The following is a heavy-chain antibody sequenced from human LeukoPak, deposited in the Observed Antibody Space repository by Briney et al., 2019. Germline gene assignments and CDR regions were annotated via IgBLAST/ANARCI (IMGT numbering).Heavy chain of an antibody. CDR3: AREPYSSGWRHFDY. V-gene: IGHV3-11*01. CDR1: GFTFSDYY. Sequence: GGSLRLSCAASGFTFSDYYMSWIRQAPGKGLEWVSYISSSGSTIYHADSVKGRFTISRDNAKNSLYLQMNSLRAEDTAVYYCAREPYSSGWRHFDYWGQGTLVTVSS. CDR2: ISSSGSTI. D-gene: IGHD6-19*01. J-gene: IGHJ4*02.